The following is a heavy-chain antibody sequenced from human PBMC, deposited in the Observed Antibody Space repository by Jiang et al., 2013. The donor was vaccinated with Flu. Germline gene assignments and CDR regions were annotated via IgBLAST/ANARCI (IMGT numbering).Heavy chain of an antibody. CDR2: ISSSSSYI. V-gene: IGHV3-21*01. Sequence: SCAASGFMFSSYSMNWVRQAPGKGLEWVSSISSSSSYIYYADSXKGRFTISRDNAKNSLYMQMNSLRAEDTAVYYCARGVGNYVDHWGQGTLVTVSS. J-gene: IGHJ4*02. CDR1: GFMFSSYS. D-gene: IGHD7-27*01. CDR3: ARGVGNYVDH.